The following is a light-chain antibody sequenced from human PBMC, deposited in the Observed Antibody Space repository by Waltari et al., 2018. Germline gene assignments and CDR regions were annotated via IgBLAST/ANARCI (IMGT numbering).Light chain of an antibody. CDR2: AAS. CDR3: LQDYNYPRT. J-gene: IGKJ1*01. V-gene: IGKV1-6*01. CDR1: QDIRND. Sequence: AIQMTQSPSSLSASVGDRLTITCRASQDIRNDVGWYQQKPGEAPKCLIYAASILQSGVPSNFSGSGSGTDFTLTISSLQPEDFATYYCLQDYNYPRTFGQGTKVEIK.